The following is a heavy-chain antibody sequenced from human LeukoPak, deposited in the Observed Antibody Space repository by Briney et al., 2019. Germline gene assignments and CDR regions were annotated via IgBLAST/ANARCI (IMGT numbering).Heavy chain of an antibody. Sequence: GGSLRLSCAAFGFKSSISAMSWVRQAPGKGREWVSVLGGSGETTNYADSVKGRFTISRDRSKTTVFLQMNSLRGQDAGVYFCARKFGELYHYYYRFDGWGQGTTGTLS. CDR3: ARKFGELYHYYYRFDG. J-gene: IGHJ6*02. CDR2: LGGSGETT. V-gene: IGHV3-23*01. D-gene: IGHD3-10*01. CDR1: GFKSSISA.